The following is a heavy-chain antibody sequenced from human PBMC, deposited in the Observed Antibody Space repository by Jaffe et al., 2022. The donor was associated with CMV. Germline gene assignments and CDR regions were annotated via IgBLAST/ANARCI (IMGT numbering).Heavy chain of an antibody. J-gene: IGHJ4*02. V-gene: IGHV3-7*03. D-gene: IGHD5-12*01. CDR2: IKQDGSEK. Sequence: EVQLVESGGGLVQPGGSLRLSCAASGFTFSSYWMSWVRQAPGKGLEWVANIKQDGSEKYYVDSVKGRFTISRDNAKNSLYLQMNSLRAEDTAVYYCARDLGGYNSRAPHAGDSYWGQGTLVTVSS. CDR1: GFTFSSYW. CDR3: ARDLGGYNSRAPHAGDSY.